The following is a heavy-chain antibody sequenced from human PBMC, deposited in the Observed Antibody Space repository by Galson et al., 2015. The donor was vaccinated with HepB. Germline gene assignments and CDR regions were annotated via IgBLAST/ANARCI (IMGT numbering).Heavy chain of an antibody. CDR3: AGRVVPAAKVHGYYYYMDV. CDR2: IYTSGST. Sequence: TLSLTCTVSGGSISSGSYYWRWIRPPAGKGLEWIGRIYTSGSTNYNPSLKSRVTMSVDTSKNQFSLKLSSVTAADTAVYYCAGRVVPAAKVHGYYYYMDVWGKGTTVTVSS. CDR1: GGSISSGSYY. J-gene: IGHJ6*03. V-gene: IGHV4-61*02. D-gene: IGHD2-2*01.